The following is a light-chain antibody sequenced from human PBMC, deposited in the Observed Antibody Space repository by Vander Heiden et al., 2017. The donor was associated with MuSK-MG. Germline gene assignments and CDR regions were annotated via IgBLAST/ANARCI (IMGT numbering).Light chain of an antibody. V-gene: IGKV1-39*01. CDR2: AAS. CDR1: QSISSY. CDR3: QQSDSTPYT. J-gene: IGKJ2*01. Sequence: QMTQSPFSLSASVGDRVTITCRASQSISSYLNWYQQKPEKAPKLLIYAASRLQSGVPSRFSGSGSGTDFTRTMSRLQPEDFATYYCQQSDSTPYTFGQGTKLEIK.